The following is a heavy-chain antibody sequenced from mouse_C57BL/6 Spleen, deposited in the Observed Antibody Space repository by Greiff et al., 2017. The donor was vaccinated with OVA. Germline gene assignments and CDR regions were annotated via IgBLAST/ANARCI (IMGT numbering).Heavy chain of an antibody. Sequence: QVQLKESGPGILQSSQTLSLTCSFSGFSLSTSGMGVSWLRQPSGQGLEWLAHIYWDDDTRYNPSLKSRLTISKDTSRNQVFLKITSVDTADTATYYCARAIYYDYDEGFAYWGQGTLVTVSA. CDR2: IYWDDDT. CDR3: ARAIYYDYDEGFAY. V-gene: IGHV8-12*01. J-gene: IGHJ3*01. CDR1: GFSLSTSGMG. D-gene: IGHD2-4*01.